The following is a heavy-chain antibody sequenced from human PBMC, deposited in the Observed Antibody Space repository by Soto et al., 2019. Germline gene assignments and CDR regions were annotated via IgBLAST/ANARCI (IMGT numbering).Heavy chain of an antibody. Sequence: EVQLVESGGGLVQPGRSLRLSCAASGFTFDDYAMHWVRQAPGKGLEWVSGISWNSGSIGYADSVKGRFTISRDNAKNSLYRQMNSLRAEDTALYYCAKDRILRYSSGWYGTFDPWGQGTLVTVSS. D-gene: IGHD6-19*01. CDR3: AKDRILRYSSGWYGTFDP. J-gene: IGHJ5*02. CDR1: GFTFDDYA. V-gene: IGHV3-9*01. CDR2: ISWNSGSI.